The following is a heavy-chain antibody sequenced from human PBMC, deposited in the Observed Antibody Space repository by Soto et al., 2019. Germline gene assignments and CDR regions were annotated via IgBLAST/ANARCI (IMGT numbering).Heavy chain of an antibody. V-gene: IGHV4-59*02. CDR3: ARSGYYGFVY. CDR1: GESVIDYY. CDR2: IYYTGST. D-gene: IGHD3-10*01. J-gene: IGHJ4*02. Sequence: SETLSLTCAVSGESVIDYYWSWIRQPPGKGLEWIGHIYYTGSTNYNPSLRSRVTMSQDTSKNQFSLKLASVTAADTAVYYCARSGYYGFVYWGQEALVTAPQ.